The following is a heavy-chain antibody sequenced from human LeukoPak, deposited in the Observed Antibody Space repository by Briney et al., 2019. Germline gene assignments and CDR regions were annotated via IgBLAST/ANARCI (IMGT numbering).Heavy chain of an antibody. J-gene: IGHJ6*04. Sequence: SETLSLTCAVSGGSINNNNWWSWVRQPPEKGLGLIGEIYHSGSTNYNPPVKSRVTMSVDKSKNHFSLNLSTVTAADTAVYYCAREPAAGTYRGFDVWGKGTTVTVSS. CDR1: GGSINNNNW. CDR3: AREPAAGTYRGFDV. CDR2: IYHSGST. V-gene: IGHV4-4*02. D-gene: IGHD6-13*01.